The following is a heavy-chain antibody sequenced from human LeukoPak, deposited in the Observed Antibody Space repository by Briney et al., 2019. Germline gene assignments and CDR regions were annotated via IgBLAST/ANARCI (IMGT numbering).Heavy chain of an antibody. J-gene: IGHJ4*02. CDR3: ARTRITPGVRGLQMRYFDY. CDR2: IKQDGSEK. Sequence: GGSLRLSCAASGFTFSSYWMSWVRQAPGKGLEWVANIKQDGSEKYYVDSVKGRFTISRDNAKNSLYLQMNSLRAEDTAVYYCARTRITPGVRGLQMRYFDYWGQGTLVTVSS. V-gene: IGHV3-7*01. D-gene: IGHD3-10*01. CDR1: GFTFSSYW.